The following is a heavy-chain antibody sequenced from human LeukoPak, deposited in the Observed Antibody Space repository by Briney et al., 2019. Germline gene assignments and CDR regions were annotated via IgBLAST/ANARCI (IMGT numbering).Heavy chain of an antibody. CDR1: GGTFSSYA. D-gene: IGHD3-10*01. CDR2: IIPIFGTA. Sequence: SVKVSCKASGGTFSSYAISWVRQAPGQGLEWMGGIIPIFGTANYAQKFQGRVTITADESTSTAYMELSSLRSEDTAVYYCARTTMVRGVIFHYFDYWGQGTLVTVSS. CDR3: ARTTMVRGVIFHYFDY. J-gene: IGHJ4*02. V-gene: IGHV1-69*13.